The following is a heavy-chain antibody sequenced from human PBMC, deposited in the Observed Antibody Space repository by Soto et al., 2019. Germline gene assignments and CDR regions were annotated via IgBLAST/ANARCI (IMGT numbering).Heavy chain of an antibody. CDR2: ISYDGSNK. D-gene: IGHD3-3*01. CDR3: AKADTIFGVVTVYYYYGMDV. V-gene: IGHV3-30*18. Sequence: GGSLRLSCAGSGFTLSNHGMHWVRQAPGKGLEWVAVISYDGSNKYYADSVKGRFTISRDNSKNTLYLQMNSLRAEDTAVYYCAKADTIFGVVTVYYYYGMDVWGQGTTVTVSS. CDR1: GFTLSNHG. J-gene: IGHJ6*02.